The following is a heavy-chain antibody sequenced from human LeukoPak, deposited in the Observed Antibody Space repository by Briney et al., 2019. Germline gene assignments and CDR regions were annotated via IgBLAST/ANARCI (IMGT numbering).Heavy chain of an antibody. CDR2: IGYDGGNK. D-gene: IGHD6-19*01. Sequence: GRSLRFSCAASGFTFSSYFMHWVRQAPGKGLKWVAVIGYDGGNKDYADYVKGRFTISRDKSKNTLYLQMNSLRAEDTAVFYCARGIYNSGWFYFDYWGQGTLVTVS. CDR1: GFTFSSYF. J-gene: IGHJ4*02. CDR3: ARGIYNSGWFYFDY. V-gene: IGHV3-33*01.